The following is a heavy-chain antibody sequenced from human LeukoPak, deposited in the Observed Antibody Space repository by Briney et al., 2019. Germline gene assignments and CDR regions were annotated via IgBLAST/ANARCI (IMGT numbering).Heavy chain of an antibody. Sequence: GRSLRLSCAASGFTFSSYAMHWVRQAPGKGLEWVAVISYDGSNKYYADSVKGRFTISRDNSKNTLYLQMNSLRAEDTALYYCAKAYDFWSGYFNGMDVWGQGTTVTVSS. CDR2: ISYDGSNK. CDR1: GFTFSSYA. CDR3: AKAYDFWSGYFNGMDV. J-gene: IGHJ6*02. V-gene: IGHV3-30*04. D-gene: IGHD3-3*01.